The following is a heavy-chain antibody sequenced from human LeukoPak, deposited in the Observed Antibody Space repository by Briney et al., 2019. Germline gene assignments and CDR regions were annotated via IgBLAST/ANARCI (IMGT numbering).Heavy chain of an antibody. J-gene: IGHJ4*02. CDR3: AKAGGSADYGGNSGNVY. CDR2: ISGSGGST. D-gene: IGHD4-23*01. CDR1: GFTFSSYA. V-gene: IGHV3-23*01. Sequence: PGGSLRLSCAASGFTFSSYAMSWVRQAPGKGLEWVSAISGSGGSTYYADSVKGRFTISKDNSKNTLYLQMNNLRAEDTAVYYCAKAGGSADYGGNSGNVYWGQGTLVIVSS.